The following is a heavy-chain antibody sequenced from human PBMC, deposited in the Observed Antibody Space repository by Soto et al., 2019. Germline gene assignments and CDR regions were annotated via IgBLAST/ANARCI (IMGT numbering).Heavy chain of an antibody. D-gene: IGHD3-22*01. V-gene: IGHV4-59*01. CDR1: GGSISNYY. Sequence: QVQLQESGPGLVKPSETLSLTCTVSGGSISNYYWSWIRQSPGKGLEWIGYISYSGGTNYNPSLKSRVIISEDMFKNQFSLKLSSVTAADTAVYYCARVGDTSGYYYFLDHWGQGTLVTVSS. CDR3: ARVGDTSGYYYFLDH. J-gene: IGHJ4*02. CDR2: ISYSGGT.